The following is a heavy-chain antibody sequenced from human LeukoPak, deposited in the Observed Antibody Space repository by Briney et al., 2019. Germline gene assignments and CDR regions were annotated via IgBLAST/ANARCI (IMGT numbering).Heavy chain of an antibody. CDR1: GFTFSSYW. CDR2: IWYDGSNK. Sequence: QTGGSLRLSCAASGFTFSSYWMSWVRQAPGKGLEWVAVIWYDGSNKYYADSVKGRFTISRDNSKNTLYLQMNSLRAEDTAVYYCARGDYYDSSGYFPLRAFDIWGQGTMVTVSS. CDR3: ARGDYYDSSGYFPLRAFDI. V-gene: IGHV3-33*08. D-gene: IGHD3-22*01. J-gene: IGHJ3*02.